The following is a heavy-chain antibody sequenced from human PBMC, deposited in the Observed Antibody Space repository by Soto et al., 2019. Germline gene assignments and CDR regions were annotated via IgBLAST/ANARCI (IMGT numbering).Heavy chain of an antibody. CDR2: INPSGGST. CDR3: ARVRSMFCGGECYSDAFDI. CDR1: GYTFTSYY. V-gene: IGHV1-46*01. Sequence: GASVKVSCKASGYTFTSYYMHWVRQAPGQGLEWMGIINPSGGSTSYAQKFQGRVTMTRNTSTSTAYMELSSLRSEDTAVYYCARVRSMFCGGECYSDAFDIWGQGKMVTVSS. J-gene: IGHJ3*02. D-gene: IGHD2-21*01.